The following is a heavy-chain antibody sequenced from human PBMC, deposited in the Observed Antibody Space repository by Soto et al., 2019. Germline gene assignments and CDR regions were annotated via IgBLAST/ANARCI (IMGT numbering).Heavy chain of an antibody. CDR3: ARGGSSGWLKGAYDV. CDR1: GGTLNKHA. V-gene: IGHV1-69*01. Sequence: QVQLVQSGAEVKKPGSSVKVSCRASGGTLNKHAITWVRRAPGLGLEWLGGIIPMFGIPNYPQKFQGRVTITADDSTNTSHMELNSLTSDETAVYYCARGGSSGWLKGAYDVWGQGTMVTVS. J-gene: IGHJ3*01. D-gene: IGHD6-19*01. CDR2: IIPMFGIP.